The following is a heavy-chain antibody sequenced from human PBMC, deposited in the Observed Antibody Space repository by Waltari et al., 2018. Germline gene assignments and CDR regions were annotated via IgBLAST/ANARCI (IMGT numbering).Heavy chain of an antibody. D-gene: IGHD1-26*01. CDR3: ARDIVIMENWFDP. J-gene: IGHJ5*02. CDR1: VGSVSHNTYY. CDR2: IYYSGST. V-gene: IGHV4-39*07. Sequence: QLQESGPGLVKPSETLSLTCTVSVGSVSHNTYYWGWFRQPPGKGLEWIGSIYYSGSTYYNPSLGSRVTITVDTSKNQFSLKLTSVTAADTAVYYCARDIVIMENWFDPWGQGTLVTVSS.